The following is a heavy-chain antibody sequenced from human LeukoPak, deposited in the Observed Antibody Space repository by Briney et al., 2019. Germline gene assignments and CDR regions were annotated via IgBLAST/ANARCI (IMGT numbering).Heavy chain of an antibody. J-gene: IGHJ4*02. CDR1: GGTFSSYA. V-gene: IGHV1-69*06. CDR2: IIPIFGTA. CDR3: ARGGQWLVLYFDY. D-gene: IGHD6-19*01. Sequence: ASVKVSCKASGGTFSSYAISWVRQAPGQGLEWMGGIIPIFGTANYAQKFQGRVTITADKSTSTAYMELRSLRSDDTAVYYCARGGQWLVLYFDYWGQGTLVTVSS.